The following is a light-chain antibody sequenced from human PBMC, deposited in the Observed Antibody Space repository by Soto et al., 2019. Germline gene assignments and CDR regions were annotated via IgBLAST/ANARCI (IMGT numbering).Light chain of an antibody. CDR3: SSYSSSGTLV. V-gene: IGLV2-14*01. J-gene: IGLJ2*01. CDR1: SSDIGSYNY. Sequence: QSALTQPASVSGSPGQSITISCTGTSSDIGSYNYVSWYQQHPGRAPKLLIFEVTDRPSGVSNHFSGSKSGNTASLTISGLQAEDEAAYYCSSYSSSGTLVFGGGTKVTVL. CDR2: EVT.